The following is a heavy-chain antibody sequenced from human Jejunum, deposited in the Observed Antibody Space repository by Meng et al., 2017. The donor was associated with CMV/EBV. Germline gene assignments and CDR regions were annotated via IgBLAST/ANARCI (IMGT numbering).Heavy chain of an antibody. V-gene: IGHV3-30-3*01. CDR3: ARDLKGWVAPAVRRIDYYGLDV. Sequence: IHWVRQAPGKGLEWVALISYDGGNQYYVDPVRGRFTISRDSSKNTVYLQMNTLRVEDTAIYYCARDLKGWVAPAVRRIDYYGLDVWDQGTTVTVSS. D-gene: IGHD2-2*01. J-gene: IGHJ6*02. CDR2: ISYDGGNQ.